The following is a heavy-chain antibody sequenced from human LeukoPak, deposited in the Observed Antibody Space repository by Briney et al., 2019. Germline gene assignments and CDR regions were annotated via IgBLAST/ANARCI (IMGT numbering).Heavy chain of an antibody. Sequence: GSSVKVSRKASGGTFSTYAINWVRQAPGQGLEWMGRIIPIFGTTDYAQKFQDRVTFTADRSTSTTYMDLSSLTSEDTAVYYCARAPNDFGDYPFDSWGQGTLVTVSS. D-gene: IGHD4-17*01. CDR2: IIPIFGTT. CDR3: ARAPNDFGDYPFDS. J-gene: IGHJ4*02. CDR1: GGTFSTYA. V-gene: IGHV1-69*06.